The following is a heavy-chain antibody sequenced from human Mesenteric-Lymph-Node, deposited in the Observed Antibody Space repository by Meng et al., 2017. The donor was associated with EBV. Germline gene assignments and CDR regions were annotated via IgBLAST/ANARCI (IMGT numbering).Heavy chain of an antibody. V-gene: IGHV4-39*01. CDR2: YYNSGST. CDR3: ARQGPSGRTFDY. D-gene: IGHD1-26*01. Sequence: QESGPGPGNPSGPLSLPCTVSGGSISSSSYYWGWIRQPPGKGLEWIGTYYNSGSTHYNPSLKSRVTISVDTSNNQFSLRLISVTAADTAAYYCARQGPSGRTFDYWGQGTLVTVSS. CDR1: GGSISSSSYY. J-gene: IGHJ4*02.